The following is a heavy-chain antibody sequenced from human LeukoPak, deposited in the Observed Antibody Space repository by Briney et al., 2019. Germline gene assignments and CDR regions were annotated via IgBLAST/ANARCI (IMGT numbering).Heavy chain of an antibody. CDR1: GGSISCSNW. J-gene: IGHJ3*02. CDR3: ARRKYGSQGGVGAFDI. D-gene: IGHD2-8*02. Sequence: PSGTLSLTCAVSGGSISCSNWWSWVRQPPGKGLEWIGEIYHSGSTNYNPSLKSRVTISVDKSKNQFSLKLSSVTAADTAVYYCARRKYGSQGGVGAFDIWGQGTMVTVSS. V-gene: IGHV4-4*02. CDR2: IYHSGST.